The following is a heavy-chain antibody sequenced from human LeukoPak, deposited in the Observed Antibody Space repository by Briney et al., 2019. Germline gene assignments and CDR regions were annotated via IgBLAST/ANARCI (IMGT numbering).Heavy chain of an antibody. CDR3: AKGGPSGYGGCFDY. CDR1: GFTFDDYA. V-gene: IGHV3-9*01. J-gene: IGHJ4*02. D-gene: IGHD5-12*01. Sequence: GGSLRLSCAASGFTFDDYAMHWVRQAPGKGLEWVSGISWNSGSIGYADSVKGRFTISRDNAKNSLYLQMNSLRAEDTALYYCAKGGPSGYGGCFDYRGQGTLVTVSS. CDR2: ISWNSGSI.